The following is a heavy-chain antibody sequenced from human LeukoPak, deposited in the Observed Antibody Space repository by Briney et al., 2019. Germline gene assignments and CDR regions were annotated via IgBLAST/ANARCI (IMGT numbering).Heavy chain of an antibody. CDR2: IYYSGST. V-gene: IGHV4-30-4*08. CDR3: AREETCGYIVVVPAADPNRMCNWFDP. CDR1: GGSISSGDYY. Sequence: KSSQTLSLTCTVSGGSISSGDYYWSWIRQPPGKGLEWIGYIYYSGSTYYNPSLKSRVTISVDTSKNQFSLKLSSVTAADTAVYYCAREETCGYIVVVPAADPNRMCNWFDPWGQGTLVTVSS. D-gene: IGHD2-2*01. J-gene: IGHJ5*02.